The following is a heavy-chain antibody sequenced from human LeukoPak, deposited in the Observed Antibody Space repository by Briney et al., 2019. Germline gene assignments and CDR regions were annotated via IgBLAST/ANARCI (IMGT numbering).Heavy chain of an antibody. J-gene: IGHJ6*03. CDR2: ISGSGGST. D-gene: IGHD4-17*01. V-gene: IGHV3-23*01. CDR1: GFTFSSYA. Sequence: PGGSLRLSCAASGFTFSSYAMSWVRQAPGKGLEWVSTISGSGGSTYYADSVKGRFTISRDNSKNTLYLQINSLRAEDTAVYYCAKYYGDYYYYYYMDVWAKGPRSPSP. CDR3: AKYYGDYYYYYYMDV.